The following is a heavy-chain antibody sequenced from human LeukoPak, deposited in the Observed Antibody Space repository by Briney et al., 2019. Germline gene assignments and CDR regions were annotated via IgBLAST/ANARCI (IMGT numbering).Heavy chain of an antibody. V-gene: IGHV4-59*02. Sequence: SETLSLTCNVSGVSVSTSHWNWIRHRPGKGLEWIGCLSYTGKTDYNPSLKSRVSISLGSSNNHFSLKLTSVTAADTAVYYCSEGYFEPFDHWGQGILVTVSS. CDR3: SEGYFEPFDH. D-gene: IGHD2/OR15-2a*01. J-gene: IGHJ4*02. CDR1: GVSVSTSH. CDR2: LSYTGKT.